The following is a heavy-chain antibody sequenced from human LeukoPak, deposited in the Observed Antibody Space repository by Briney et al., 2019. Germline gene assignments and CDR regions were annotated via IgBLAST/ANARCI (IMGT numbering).Heavy chain of an antibody. V-gene: IGHV3-23*01. CDR1: GFTFSSYA. Sequence: GGPLRLSCAASGFTFSSYAMSWVRQAPGKGLEWVSAISGSGGSTYYADSVKGRFTISRDNSKNTLYLQMDSLRAEDTAVYYCARDRDGYTNFDYWGQGTLVTVSS. D-gene: IGHD5-24*01. CDR2: ISGSGGST. J-gene: IGHJ4*02. CDR3: ARDRDGYTNFDY.